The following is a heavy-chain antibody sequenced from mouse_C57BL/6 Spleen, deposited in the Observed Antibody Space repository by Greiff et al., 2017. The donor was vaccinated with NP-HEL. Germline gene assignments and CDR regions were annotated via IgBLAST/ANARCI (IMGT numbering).Heavy chain of an antibody. J-gene: IGHJ3*01. D-gene: IGHD2-4*01. CDR2: IDPSDSEP. Sequence: QVQLQQPGAELVRPGSSVKLSCKASGYTFTSYWMHWVKQRPIQGLEWIGNIDPSDSEPHYNQKFKDKATLTVDKSSSTAYMQLSSLTSEDSAVYYCANDYGGFAYWGQGTLVTVSA. CDR1: GYTFTSYW. CDR3: ANDYGGFAY. V-gene: IGHV1-52*01.